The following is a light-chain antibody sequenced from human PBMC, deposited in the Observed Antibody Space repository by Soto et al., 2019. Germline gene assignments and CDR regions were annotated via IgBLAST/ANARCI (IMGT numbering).Light chain of an antibody. Sequence: ETVMTQSPVTLSVSPGDTATLSCRASQRVSSHLAWYQQKPGQAPRLLIYAASTRATGIPVRFSGSGSETEFTLTIRSLQSEDFALYYCHQYNNWPWTVGQGTKVDI. J-gene: IGKJ1*01. V-gene: IGKV3-15*01. CDR1: QRVSSH. CDR2: AAS. CDR3: HQYNNWPWT.